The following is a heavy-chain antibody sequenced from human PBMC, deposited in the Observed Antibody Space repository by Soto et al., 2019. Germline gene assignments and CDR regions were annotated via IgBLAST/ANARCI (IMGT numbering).Heavy chain of an antibody. CDR1: GFTFSNYG. J-gene: IGHJ6*02. CDR2: IWYDGSNK. D-gene: IGHD6-13*01. Sequence: QVQVVESGGGVVQPGRSLRLSCATSGFTFSNYGMHWVRQAPGKGLEWVAVIWYDGSNKYYADSVKGRFTISRDNSRNTLYLQMNSLRAEDTALYYCARDSDRSRWPSSMDVWGQGTTVTVSS. V-gene: IGHV3-33*01. CDR3: ARDSDRSRWPSSMDV.